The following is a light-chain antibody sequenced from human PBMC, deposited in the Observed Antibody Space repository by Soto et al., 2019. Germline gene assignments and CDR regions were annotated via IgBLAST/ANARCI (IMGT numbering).Light chain of an antibody. V-gene: IGLV4-69*01. CDR1: SGHSNYA. Sequence: QTVVTQSPSASASLGASVKLTCTLSSGHSNYAIAWHQQQPEKGPRYLMNLNSDGSHTEGDGIPDRFSGSSSGAERYLTISSLQSEDEADYYCQTWATGIRVFGGGTKLTVL. CDR2: LNSDGSH. CDR3: QTWATGIRV. J-gene: IGLJ3*02.